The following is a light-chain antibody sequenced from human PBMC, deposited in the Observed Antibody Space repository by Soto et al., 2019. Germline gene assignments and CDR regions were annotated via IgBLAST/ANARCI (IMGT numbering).Light chain of an antibody. Sequence: DIVMTQSPDSLAVSLGERATINCKSSQSVLHRSNNKHYLAWYQQKPGQPPKLLIYWASTRESGVPDRFSGSGSGTDFTLSISSLQAEDVAVYYCQQYYSTLWTFGQGTKVEIK. V-gene: IGKV4-1*01. CDR1: QSVLHRSNNKHY. CDR2: WAS. J-gene: IGKJ1*01. CDR3: QQYYSTLWT.